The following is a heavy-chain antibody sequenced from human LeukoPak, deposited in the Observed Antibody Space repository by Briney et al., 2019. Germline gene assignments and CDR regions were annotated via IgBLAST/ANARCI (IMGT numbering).Heavy chain of an antibody. J-gene: IGHJ4*02. Sequence: SETLSLTCAVSGTSFSSYYWSWIRQPPGKGLEWIGEVNHSGYTNDNPSLKSRDTISVDTSKNQFSLRLRSVTAADTAVYFCARMPPGHDFWGQGTLVNVSS. CDR3: ARMPPGHDF. CDR2: VNHSGYT. V-gene: IGHV4-34*01. D-gene: IGHD2-2*01. CDR1: GTSFSSYY.